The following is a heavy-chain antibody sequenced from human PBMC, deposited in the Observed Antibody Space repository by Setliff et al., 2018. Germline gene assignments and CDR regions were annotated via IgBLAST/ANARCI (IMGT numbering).Heavy chain of an antibody. CDR1: GFTFGSYA. D-gene: IGHD2-15*01. Sequence: SLRLSCVASGFTFGSYAMSWVRQTPGKGLEWVSTISGSSVDTYYVDSVKGRFAISRDNSKNTLSLQMNSLRAEDTAVYYCAKDNGKGHLYLLEGYFDYWGQGALVTVSS. CDR3: AKDNGKGHLYLLEGYFDY. J-gene: IGHJ4*02. V-gene: IGHV3-23*01. CDR2: ISGSSVDT.